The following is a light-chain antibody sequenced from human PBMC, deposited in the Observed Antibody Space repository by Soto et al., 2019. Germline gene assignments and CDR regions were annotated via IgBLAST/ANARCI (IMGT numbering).Light chain of an antibody. V-gene: IGKV1-33*01. CDR1: QGISNY. J-gene: IGKJ2*01. Sequence: DIQMTQSPSSLSVSVGDRVTITCQASQGISNYLNWYQQKPGKAPKLLIYDAHSLETGVPSRFSGGGSGTHFTFTISSLQPEDIATYYCQQYDNLPYTFGQGTKVEIK. CDR2: DAH. CDR3: QQYDNLPYT.